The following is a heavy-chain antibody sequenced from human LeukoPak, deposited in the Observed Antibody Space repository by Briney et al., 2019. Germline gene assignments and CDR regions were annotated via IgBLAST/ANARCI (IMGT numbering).Heavy chain of an antibody. D-gene: IGHD3-10*01. CDR3: ARGKPAYYYGSGSSPFDP. CDR2: MNPNSGNT. Sequence: ASVKVSCKASGYTFTSYDINWVRQATGQGLEWMGWMNPNSGNTGYAQKFQGRVTMTRNTSISTAYMELSSLRSEDTAVYYCARGKPAYYYGSGSSPFDPWGQGTPVTVSS. CDR1: GYTFTSYD. J-gene: IGHJ5*02. V-gene: IGHV1-8*01.